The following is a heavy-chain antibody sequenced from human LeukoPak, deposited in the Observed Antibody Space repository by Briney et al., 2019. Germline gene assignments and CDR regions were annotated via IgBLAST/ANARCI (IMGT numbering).Heavy chain of an antibody. D-gene: IGHD6-19*01. J-gene: IGHJ4*02. V-gene: IGHV4-34*01. Sequence: PSETLSLTCAVYGGSFSGYYWSWIRQPPGKGLEWIGEINHSGSTNYNPSLKSRVTISVDTSKNQFSLKLSSVTAADTAVYYCARHSLSSKWLVLDYWGQGTLVTVSS. CDR2: INHSGST. CDR1: GGSFSGYY. CDR3: ARHSLSSKWLVLDY.